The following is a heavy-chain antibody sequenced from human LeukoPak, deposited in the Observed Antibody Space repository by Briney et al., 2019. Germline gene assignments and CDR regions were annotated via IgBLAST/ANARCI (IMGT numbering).Heavy chain of an antibody. Sequence: GRSLRLSCATPGLTFNDYAMYWVRQAPGKGLEWVSGISWNSRSIAYADSVKGRFTISRDNAKNSLYLQMNSLRAEDMALYYCAKEGSSWSTFDYWGQGTLVTVSS. J-gene: IGHJ4*02. D-gene: IGHD6-13*01. V-gene: IGHV3-9*03. CDR1: GLTFNDYA. CDR2: ISWNSRSI. CDR3: AKEGSSWSTFDY.